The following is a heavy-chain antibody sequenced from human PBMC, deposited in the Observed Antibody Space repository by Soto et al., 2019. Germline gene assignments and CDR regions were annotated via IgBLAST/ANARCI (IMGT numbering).Heavy chain of an antibody. D-gene: IGHD3-9*01. Sequence: SVKVSCKASGGTFSSYAISWVRQAPGQGLEWMGGIIPIFGTANYAQKFQGRVTMTRNTSISTAYMELSSLRSEDTAVYYCATEVGFDWLNWGQGTLVTVSS. CDR2: IIPIFGTA. CDR3: ATEVGFDWLN. V-gene: IGHV1-69*05. CDR1: GGTFSSYA. J-gene: IGHJ4*02.